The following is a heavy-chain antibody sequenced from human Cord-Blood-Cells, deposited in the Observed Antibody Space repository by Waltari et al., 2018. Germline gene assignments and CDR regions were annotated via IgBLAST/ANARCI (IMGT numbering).Heavy chain of an antibody. J-gene: IGHJ6*02. Sequence: QVQLQQWGAGLLKPSETLSLTCAVYGGSFSGYYWSWIRQPPGKGLEWSGEINHSRSTNSNPSLKSRVTISVDTSKNQFSLKLSSVTAADTAVYYCARGGMVRGVAPYYYYGMDVWGQGTTVTVSS. D-gene: IGHD3-10*01. CDR3: ARGGMVRGVAPYYYYGMDV. V-gene: IGHV4-34*01. CDR1: GGSFSGYY. CDR2: INHSRST.